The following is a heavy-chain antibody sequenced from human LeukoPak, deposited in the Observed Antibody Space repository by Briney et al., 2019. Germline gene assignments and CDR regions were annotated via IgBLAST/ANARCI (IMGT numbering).Heavy chain of an antibody. V-gene: IGHV3-30-3*01. CDR3: ARVYERD. Sequence: PGRSLRLSCAASGFTFSSYAMHWVRQAPGKGLEWVAVISYDGSNKYYADSVKGRFTISRDNSKNTLYLQMNSLRAEDTAVYYCARVYERDWGQGTLVTVSS. D-gene: IGHD2/OR15-2a*01. CDR1: GFTFSSYA. J-gene: IGHJ4*02. CDR2: ISYDGSNK.